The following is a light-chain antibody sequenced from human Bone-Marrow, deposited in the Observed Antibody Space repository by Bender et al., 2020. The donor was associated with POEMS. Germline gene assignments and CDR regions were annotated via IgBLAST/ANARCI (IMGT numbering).Light chain of an antibody. CDR3: CSYVGSSTFYV. CDR1: SSDFGPYNL. V-gene: IGLV2-23*02. CDR2: EVF. J-gene: IGLJ1*01. Sequence: QSALTQAASVSGSPGQSITISCTGASSDFGPYNLVSWYQHHPGKAPKLMIYEVFKRPSGVSNRFPGSKSGNTASLTISGLQAEDEADYYCCSYVGSSTFYVFGTGTKVTVL.